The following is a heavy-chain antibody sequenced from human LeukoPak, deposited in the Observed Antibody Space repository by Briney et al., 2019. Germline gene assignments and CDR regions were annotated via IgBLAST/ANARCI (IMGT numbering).Heavy chain of an antibody. J-gene: IGHJ5*02. CDR1: GGSITSSNW. CDR2: IYHSGTT. V-gene: IGHV4-4*02. Sequence: PSETLSLTCAVSGGSITSSNWWSWVRQPPGKGLEWIGEIYHSGTTTYNPSLKSRVTISVDKSKNQFSLKVSSVTAADTAVYYCASRSYDSGSYPFDPWGQGTLVTVSS. D-gene: IGHD3-10*01. CDR3: ASRSYDSGSYPFDP.